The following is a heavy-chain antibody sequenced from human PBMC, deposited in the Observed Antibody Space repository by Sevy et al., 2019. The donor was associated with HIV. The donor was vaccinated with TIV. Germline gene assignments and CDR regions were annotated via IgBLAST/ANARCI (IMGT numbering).Heavy chain of an antibody. CDR3: ARSNPDGYNYSYYYGMDV. Sequence: ASVMVSCKASGDTFGNYAIAWVRQAPGQGLEWVGGIIPVFGSANSAQKFQDRVTITADVSTSTAYMELRRLRSEDTAVYYCARSNPDGYNYSYYYGMDVWGQGTTVTVSS. CDR1: GDTFGNYA. D-gene: IGHD5-12*01. V-gene: IGHV1-69*13. CDR2: IIPVFGSA. J-gene: IGHJ6*02.